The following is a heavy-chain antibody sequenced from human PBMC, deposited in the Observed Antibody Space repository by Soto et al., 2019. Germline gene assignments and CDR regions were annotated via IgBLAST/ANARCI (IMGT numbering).Heavy chain of an antibody. CDR3: ASGDYNFGYNDF. CDR2: INHSGFT. Sequence: SETLSLTCTVFGASFSDYSWTWIRQPPGKGLEWIGDINHSGFTNYSPSLKSRVTILVDTSKNQFSLKLSSVTAADTAVYYCASGDYNFGYNDFWGQGTLVTVSS. CDR1: GASFSDYS. D-gene: IGHD5-18*01. J-gene: IGHJ1*01. V-gene: IGHV4-34*01.